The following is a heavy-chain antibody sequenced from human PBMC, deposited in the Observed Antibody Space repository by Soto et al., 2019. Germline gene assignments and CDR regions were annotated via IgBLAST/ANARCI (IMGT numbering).Heavy chain of an antibody. CDR2: ISYDGSNK. Sequence: GGSLRLSCAASGFTFSSYAMHWVRQAPGKGLEWVAVISYDGSNKYYADSVKGRFTISRDNSKNTLYLQMNSLRAEDTAVYYCARDSSRSEFDPWGQGTLVTVLL. CDR3: ARDSSRSEFDP. V-gene: IGHV3-30-3*01. CDR1: GFTFSSYA. D-gene: IGHD6-13*01. J-gene: IGHJ5*02.